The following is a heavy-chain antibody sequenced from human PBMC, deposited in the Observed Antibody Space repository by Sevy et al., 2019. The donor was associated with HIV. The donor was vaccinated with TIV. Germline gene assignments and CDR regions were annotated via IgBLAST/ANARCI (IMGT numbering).Heavy chain of an antibody. D-gene: IGHD2-8*02. CDR3: ARDLSWWCMLLQCYYYGMDV. V-gene: IGHV3-7*03. J-gene: IGHJ6*02. CDR2: IKQDGSEK. CDR1: GFTFSSYW. Sequence: GGSLRLSCAASGFTFSSYWMSWVRQAPGKGLEWVANIKQDGSEKYYVDSVKGRFTISRENAKNSLYLQMNSLRAEDTAVYYCARDLSWWCMLLQCYYYGMDVWGQGTTVTVSS.